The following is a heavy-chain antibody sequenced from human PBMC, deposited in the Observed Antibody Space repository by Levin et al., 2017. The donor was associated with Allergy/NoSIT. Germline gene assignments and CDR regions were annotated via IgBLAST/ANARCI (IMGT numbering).Heavy chain of an antibody. Sequence: SQTLSLTCTVSGGSISNYYWTWLRQPPGKGLDWIGYIDHSGGTNYNPSLKSRVTMSVDSSKNQLSLTLSSVTAADTAVYYCARDRGDYYKSGSWFDPWGQGALVTVSS. CDR1: GGSISNYY. CDR3: ARDRGDYYKSGSWFDP. CDR2: IDHSGGT. J-gene: IGHJ5*02. V-gene: IGHV4-59*01. D-gene: IGHD3-10*01.